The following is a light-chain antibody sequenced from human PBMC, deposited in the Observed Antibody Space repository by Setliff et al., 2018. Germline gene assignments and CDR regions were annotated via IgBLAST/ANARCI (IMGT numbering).Light chain of an antibody. J-gene: IGKJ4*01. Sequence: DIQITQSPSSLSASVGDRVTITCRASQDISNSLAWYQQNPGKAPKLLLFATSRSESGVPSRFSGSGSGTDYTLTISSLQPEDFATYYCQQYYSTPLTFGGGTKVDIK. V-gene: IGKV1-NL1*01. CDR3: QQYYSTPLT. CDR1: QDISNS. CDR2: ATS.